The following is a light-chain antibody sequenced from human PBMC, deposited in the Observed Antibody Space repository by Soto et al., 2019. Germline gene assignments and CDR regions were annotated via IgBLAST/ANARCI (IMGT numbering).Light chain of an antibody. CDR1: NSDVGSYNL. Sequence: VLTQAASGSGFPGQSSSISCTRTNSDVGSYNLVSWYQQHPGKAPKLMIYEVSKRPSGFSNRFSGSKSGNTASLTISGLQAEDEADYYCSSYAGSSTYVFGTGTKVT. V-gene: IGLV2-23*02. CDR2: EVS. CDR3: SSYAGSSTYV. J-gene: IGLJ1*01.